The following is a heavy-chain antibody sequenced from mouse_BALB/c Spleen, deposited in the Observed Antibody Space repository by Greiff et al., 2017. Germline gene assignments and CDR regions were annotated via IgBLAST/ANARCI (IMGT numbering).Heavy chain of an antibody. Sequence: EVQLQQSGPGLVKPSQSLSLTCTVTGYSITSDYAWNWIRQFPGNKLEWMGYISYSGSTSYNPSLKSRISITRDTSKNQFFLQLNSVTTEDTATYYCARKKKYGNYDAMDYWGQGTSVTVSS. CDR2: ISYSGST. V-gene: IGHV3-2*02. J-gene: IGHJ4*01. CDR1: GYSITSDYA. D-gene: IGHD2-10*02. CDR3: ARKKKYGNYDAMDY.